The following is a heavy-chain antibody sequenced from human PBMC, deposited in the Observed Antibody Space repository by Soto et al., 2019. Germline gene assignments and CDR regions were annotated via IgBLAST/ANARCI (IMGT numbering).Heavy chain of an antibody. Sequence: PGGSLRLSCAASGFTFSTFAMSWVRQTPGKGLEWVSSISGSPSSTYYADSVKGRFTISRDNSKKTLFLQMSSLRAEDTAIYYCAKDGYDSSGYLYYFDYWGQGTLVTVSS. D-gene: IGHD3-22*01. J-gene: IGHJ4*02. CDR2: ISGSPSST. CDR3: AKDGYDSSGYLYYFDY. CDR1: GFTFSTFA. V-gene: IGHV3-23*01.